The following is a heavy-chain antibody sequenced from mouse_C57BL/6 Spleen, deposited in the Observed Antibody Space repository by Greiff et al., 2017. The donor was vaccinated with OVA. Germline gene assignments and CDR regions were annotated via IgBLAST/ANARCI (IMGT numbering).Heavy chain of an antibody. CDR2: IYPGDGDT. CDR1: GYAFSSSW. CDR3: ARGDLYDGYYVRAMDY. D-gene: IGHD2-3*01. J-gene: IGHJ4*01. V-gene: IGHV1-82*01. Sequence: QVQLKQSGPELVKPGASVKISCKASGYAFSSSWMNWVKQRPGKGLEWIGRIYPGDGDTNYNGKFKGKATLTADKSSSTAYMQLSSLTSEDSAVYFCARGDLYDGYYVRAMDYWGQGTSVTVSS.